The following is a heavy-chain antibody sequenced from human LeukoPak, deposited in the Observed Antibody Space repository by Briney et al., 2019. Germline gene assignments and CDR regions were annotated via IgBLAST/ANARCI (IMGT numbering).Heavy chain of an antibody. Sequence: PSETLSLTCTVSGGSISSYYWSWIRQPPGKGLEWIGYIYYSGSTNYNPSLKSRVTISVDKSKNQFSLKLSSVTAADTAVYYCARSNYYDSSGYYRLYNWFDPWGQGTLVTVSS. J-gene: IGHJ5*02. D-gene: IGHD3-22*01. V-gene: IGHV4-59*12. CDR2: IYYSGST. CDR1: GGSISSYY. CDR3: ARSNYYDSSGYYRLYNWFDP.